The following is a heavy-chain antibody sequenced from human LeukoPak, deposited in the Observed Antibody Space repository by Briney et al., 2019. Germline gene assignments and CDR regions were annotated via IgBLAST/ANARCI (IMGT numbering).Heavy chain of an antibody. D-gene: IGHD4-23*01. J-gene: IGHJ3*02. V-gene: IGHV1-18*01. CDR1: GYTFTSYG. Sequence: ASVTVSCKASGYTFTSYGISWVRQAPGQGLEWMGWISAYNGNTNYAQKLQGRVTMATDTSTSTAYMELRSLRSDDTAVYYCAIADYGGQEDAFDIWGQGTMVTVSS. CDR2: ISAYNGNT. CDR3: AIADYGGQEDAFDI.